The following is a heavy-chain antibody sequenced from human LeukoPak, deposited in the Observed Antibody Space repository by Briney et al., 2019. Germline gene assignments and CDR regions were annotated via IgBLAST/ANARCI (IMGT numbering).Heavy chain of an antibody. Sequence: GGSLRLSCAASGFTFSSYGMHWVRQAPGKGLEWVAFIRYDGSNKYYADSVKGRFTISRDNSKNTLYLQMNSLRAEDTAVYYCASERAARPASYFDYWGQGTLVTVSS. J-gene: IGHJ4*02. CDR1: GFTFSSYG. CDR3: ASERAARPASYFDY. V-gene: IGHV3-30*02. CDR2: IRYDGSNK. D-gene: IGHD6-6*01.